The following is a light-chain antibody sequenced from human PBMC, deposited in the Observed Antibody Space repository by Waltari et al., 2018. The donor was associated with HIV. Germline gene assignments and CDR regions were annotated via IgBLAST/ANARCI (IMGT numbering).Light chain of an antibody. CDR2: SNV. CDR3: AAWDDSLNGLV. Sequence: QSVLTQPPSLSGTAGQRVTITWSGSRFDVGSNNVNWYEQHPGTATKLLMYSNVERPSGVPDRFSGSKSGTSASLAIRGLRSEDEADYYCAAWDDSLNGLVFGTGTKVTVL. V-gene: IGLV1-44*01. CDR1: RFDVGSNN. J-gene: IGLJ1*01.